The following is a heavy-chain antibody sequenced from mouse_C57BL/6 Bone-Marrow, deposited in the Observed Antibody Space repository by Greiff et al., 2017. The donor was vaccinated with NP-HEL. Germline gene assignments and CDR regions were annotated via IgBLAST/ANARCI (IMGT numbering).Heavy chain of an antibody. J-gene: IGHJ4*01. CDR1: GFSLTSYG. CDR3: AKNQGYYGSPPYYYAMDY. Sequence: VKVVESGPGLVQPSQSLSITCTVSGFSLTSYGVHWVRQSPGKGLEWLGVIWRGGSTDYNAAFMSRLSITKDNSKSQVFFKMNSLQADDTAIYYCAKNQGYYGSPPYYYAMDYWGQGTSVTVSS. CDR2: IWRGGST. D-gene: IGHD1-1*01. V-gene: IGHV2-5*01.